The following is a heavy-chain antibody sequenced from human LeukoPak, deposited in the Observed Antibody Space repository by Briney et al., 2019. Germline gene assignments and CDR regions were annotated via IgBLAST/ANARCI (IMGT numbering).Heavy chain of an antibody. CDR3: ATGLGFYYDY. Sequence: AGGSLRLSCAASGLTFANYWMHWVRQAPGKGLVWVSRVNSDGTGTTYADSVKGRFTISRDNAKNTVYLQMNSLRAEDTAVYYCATGLGFYYDYWVQGTLVTVSS. CDR2: VNSDGTGT. V-gene: IGHV3-74*03. J-gene: IGHJ4*02. CDR1: GLTFANYW. D-gene: IGHD2/OR15-2a*01.